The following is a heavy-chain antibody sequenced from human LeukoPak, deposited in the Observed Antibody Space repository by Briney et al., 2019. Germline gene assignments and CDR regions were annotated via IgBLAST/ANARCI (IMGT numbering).Heavy chain of an antibody. V-gene: IGHV3-48*02. CDR3: ASSDDYGGNRFDY. J-gene: IGHJ4*02. CDR2: ISSSSTSI. Sequence: GGSLRLSCAASGFTFSIYSMNWVRRPPGKGLEWVSYISSSSTSIYYADSVKRRFTISRDNAKNSLYLQMNSLRDDDTAVYYCASSDDYGGNRFDYWGQGTLVTVSS. CDR1: GFTFSIYS. D-gene: IGHD4-23*01.